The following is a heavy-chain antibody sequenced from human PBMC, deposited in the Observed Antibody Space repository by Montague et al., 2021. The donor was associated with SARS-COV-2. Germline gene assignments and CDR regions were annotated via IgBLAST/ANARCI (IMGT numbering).Heavy chain of an antibody. D-gene: IGHD3/OR15-3a*01. CDR1: GDSVDSDC. CDR3: SREQDWASHFDL. V-gene: IGHV4-59*02. CDR2: IHYTWST. Sequence: SETLSLTCTVSGDSVDSDCWSWVRQPPGERLELIGHIHYTWSTGYNPSLKRRASISAYAAKNSLSLSLASVTAADTAVYYCSREQDWASHFDLWGQGTLVTVSS. J-gene: IGHJ4*02.